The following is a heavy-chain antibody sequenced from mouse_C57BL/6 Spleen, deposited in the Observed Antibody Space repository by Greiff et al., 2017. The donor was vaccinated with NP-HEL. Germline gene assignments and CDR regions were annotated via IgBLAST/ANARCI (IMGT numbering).Heavy chain of an antibody. CDR3: ARFTTVDY. Sequence: QVQLQQPGAELVKPGASVKLSCKASGYTFTSYWMQWVKQRPGQGLEWIGEIDPSDSYTNYNQKFKGQATVTVDTSSSTAYMQLSSLTSEDSAVYYCARFTTVDYWGQGTTLTVSS. J-gene: IGHJ2*01. CDR2: IDPSDSYT. D-gene: IGHD1-1*01. CDR1: GYTFTSYW. V-gene: IGHV1-50*01.